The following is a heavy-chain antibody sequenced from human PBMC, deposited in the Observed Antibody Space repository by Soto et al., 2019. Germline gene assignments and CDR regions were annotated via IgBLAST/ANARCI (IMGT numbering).Heavy chain of an antibody. CDR1: GYTFSSYD. V-gene: IGHV1-8*01. D-gene: IGHD6-6*01. CDR3: ARGLGYSSSSIEGY. J-gene: IGHJ4*02. Sequence: QVQLVQSGAEVKKPGASVKVSCKASGYTFSSYDINWVRQATGQGLAWMGWMNPNSGNTGHAQKFQGRVTMTRNTYIRTAYMELSSLRSEYTAVYYCARGLGYSSSSIEGYWGQGTLVTVSS. CDR2: MNPNSGNT.